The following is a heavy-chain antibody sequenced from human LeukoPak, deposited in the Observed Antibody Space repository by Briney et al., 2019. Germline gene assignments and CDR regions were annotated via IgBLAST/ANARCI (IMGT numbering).Heavy chain of an antibody. CDR1: GFTFSSYE. Sequence: GGSLRLSCAASGFTFSSYEMNWVRQAPGKGLEWVSYISSSGSTIYYADSVKGRFTISRDNAKNSLYLQMNSLRAEDTAVYYCAKDLGLRAVAGTGDYWGQGTLVTVSS. CDR2: ISSSGSTI. CDR3: AKDLGLRAVAGTGDY. J-gene: IGHJ4*02. V-gene: IGHV3-48*03. D-gene: IGHD6-19*01.